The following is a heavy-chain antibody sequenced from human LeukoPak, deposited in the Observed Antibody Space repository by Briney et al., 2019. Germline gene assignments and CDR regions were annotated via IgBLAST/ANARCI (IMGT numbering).Heavy chain of an antibody. D-gene: IGHD3-22*01. Sequence: SETLSLTCAVYAGSFSGYYWSLIRQPPGKGLEWIGEINHSGSTNYNPSLKSRVTISVDTSKNQFSLKLSSVTAADTAVYYCARDLLGPVQWLSEYYFDYWGQGTLVTVSS. J-gene: IGHJ4*02. V-gene: IGHV4-34*01. CDR3: ARDLLGPVQWLSEYYFDY. CDR1: AGSFSGYY. CDR2: INHSGST.